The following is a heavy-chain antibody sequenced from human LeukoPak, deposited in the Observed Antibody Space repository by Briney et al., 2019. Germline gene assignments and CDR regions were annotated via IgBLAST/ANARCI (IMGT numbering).Heavy chain of an antibody. CDR1: GGSISSGDYY. CDR3: ASAQILAFLPY. CDR2: IYYSGST. V-gene: IGHV4-30-4*01. J-gene: IGHJ4*02. Sequence: SETLSLICTVSGGSISSGDYYWSWIRQPPGMGLEWIGYIYYSGSTYYNPSLKSRVTISVDTSKNQFSLKLSSVTAADTAVYYCASAQILAFLPYWGQGTLVTVSS.